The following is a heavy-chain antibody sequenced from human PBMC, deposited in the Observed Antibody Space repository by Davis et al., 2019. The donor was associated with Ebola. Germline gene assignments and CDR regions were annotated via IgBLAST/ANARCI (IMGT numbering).Heavy chain of an antibody. Sequence: MPSETLSLTCAVYGGSFSGYYWSWIRQSPGKGLEWIGEINHSGSTNYNPSLKSRVTISVDTSKNQFSLKLSSVTAADTAVYYCARGRRYSYGPPRYWGQGTLVTVSS. CDR2: INHSGST. D-gene: IGHD5-18*01. J-gene: IGHJ4*02. CDR1: GGSFSGYY. V-gene: IGHV4-34*01. CDR3: ARGRRYSYGPPRY.